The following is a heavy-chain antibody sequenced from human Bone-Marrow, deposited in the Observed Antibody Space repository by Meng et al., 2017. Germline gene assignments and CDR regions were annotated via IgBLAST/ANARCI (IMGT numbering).Heavy chain of an antibody. J-gene: IGHJ3*02. V-gene: IGHV3-7*03. CDR1: GFTFSSYW. CDR3: ARERGYYDSSGYYGDDAFDI. D-gene: IGHD3-22*01. CDR2: IKQDGSEK. Sequence: GESLKISCAASGFTFSSYWMSWVRQAPGKGLEWVSNIKQDGSEKYYVDSVKGRFTISRDNAKNSLYLQMNSLRAEDTAGYYCARERGYYDSSGYYGDDAFDIWGQGTMVTVSS.